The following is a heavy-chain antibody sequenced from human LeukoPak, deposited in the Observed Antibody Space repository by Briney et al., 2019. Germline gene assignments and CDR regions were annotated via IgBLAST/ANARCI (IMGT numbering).Heavy chain of an antibody. CDR1: GGSISSYY. CDR2: IYYSGST. CDR3: AKAASTMVRGGWFDP. D-gene: IGHD3-10*01. Sequence: PSETLSLTCTVSGGSISSYYWSWIRQPPGKGLEWIGYIYYSGSTNYNSSLKSRVTISVDTSKNQFSLKLSSVTAADTAVYYCAKAASTMVRGGWFDPWGQGTLVTVSS. V-gene: IGHV4-59*01. J-gene: IGHJ5*02.